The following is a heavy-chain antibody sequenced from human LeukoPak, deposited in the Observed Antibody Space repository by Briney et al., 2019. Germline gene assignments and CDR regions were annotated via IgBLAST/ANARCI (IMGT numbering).Heavy chain of an antibody. D-gene: IGHD1-26*01. CDR2: IYTSGST. Sequence: SETLSLTCTVSGGSISSYYWSWIRQPAGKGLEWIGRIYTSGSTNYNPSLKSRVTMSVDTSKNQLSLKLSSVTAADTAVYYCARGRIVGATNNWFDPWGQGTLVTVSS. CDR3: ARGRIVGATNNWFDP. J-gene: IGHJ5*02. CDR1: GGSISSYY. V-gene: IGHV4-4*07.